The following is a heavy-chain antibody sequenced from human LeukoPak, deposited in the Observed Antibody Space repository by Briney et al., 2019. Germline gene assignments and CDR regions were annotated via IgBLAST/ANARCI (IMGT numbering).Heavy chain of an antibody. CDR3: VKGPRPDITVAHTVEN. CDR1: GFIFSNYA. D-gene: IGHD6-19*01. Sequence: GGSLRLSCAASGFIFSNYAMSWVRQVPGRGLEWVSTISSRGDSTYVADSVKGRFTISRDNSKNSLYLQMNTVRAEDTAVYYCVKGPRPDITVAHTVENWGQGTLVTVSP. CDR2: ISSRGDST. J-gene: IGHJ4*02. V-gene: IGHV3-23*01.